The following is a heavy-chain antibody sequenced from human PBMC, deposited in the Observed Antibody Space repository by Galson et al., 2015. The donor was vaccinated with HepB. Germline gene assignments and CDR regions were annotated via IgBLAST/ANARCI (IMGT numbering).Heavy chain of an antibody. Sequence: SLRLSCAASGFTFSNYDIHWVRQAPGKGLEWVAVISSDGSSKYYADSVKGRFTISRDNSKNTVYLQMNSLRAEDTAVYYCARVADSDYGDHTHFDYWGQGSLVTVSS. D-gene: IGHD4-17*01. CDR3: ARVADSDYGDHTHFDY. J-gene: IGHJ4*02. V-gene: IGHV3-30*03. CDR1: GFTFSNYD. CDR2: ISSDGSSK.